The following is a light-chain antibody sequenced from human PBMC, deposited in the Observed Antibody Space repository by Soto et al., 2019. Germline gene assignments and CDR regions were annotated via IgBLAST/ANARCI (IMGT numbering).Light chain of an antibody. CDR1: QSVSSD. V-gene: IGKV3-15*01. CDR2: GAS. J-gene: IGKJ1*01. Sequence: EIVMTQSPATLSVSPGERATLSCRASQSVSSDLAWYQQKSGQAPRLLIYGASTRATGIPARFSGSGSGTEFTLTISSLQSEDFAVYYCQQYNNWPPWTFGQGTKVEMK. CDR3: QQYNNWPPWT.